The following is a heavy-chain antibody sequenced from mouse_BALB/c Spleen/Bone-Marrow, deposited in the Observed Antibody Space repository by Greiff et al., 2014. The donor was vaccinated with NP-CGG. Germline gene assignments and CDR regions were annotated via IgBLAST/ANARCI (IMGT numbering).Heavy chain of an antibody. Sequence: VQLQQSGAELVKPGASVKLSCTASGLNIKDTYMHWVKQRPEQGLEWIGRIDPANGNTKYDPKFQGKATITADTSSNTAYLQLSSLTSEDTAVYYCAAYYYGSSYGFAHWGQGTLVTVSA. CDR2: IDPANGNT. CDR1: GLNIKDTY. J-gene: IGHJ3*01. V-gene: IGHV14-3*02. CDR3: AAYYYGSSYGFAH. D-gene: IGHD1-1*01.